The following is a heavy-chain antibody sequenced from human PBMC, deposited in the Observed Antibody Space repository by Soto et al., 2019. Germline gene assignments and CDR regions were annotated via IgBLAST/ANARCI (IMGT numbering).Heavy chain of an antibody. D-gene: IGHD3-3*01. V-gene: IGHV3-30*18. CDR2: ISYDGSNK. CDR3: AKDPRRFDFGVVTVDY. CDR1: GFTFSSYG. Sequence: QVQLVESGGGVVQPGRSLRLSCAASGFTFSSYGMHWVRQAPGKGLEWVAVISYDGSNKYYADSVKGRFTISRDNSKNTLYLQMNSLRAEDTAVYYCAKDPRRFDFGVVTVDYWGQGTLVTVSS. J-gene: IGHJ4*02.